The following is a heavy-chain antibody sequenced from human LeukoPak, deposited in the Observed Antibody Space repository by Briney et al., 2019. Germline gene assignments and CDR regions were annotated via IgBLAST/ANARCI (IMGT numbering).Heavy chain of an antibody. Sequence: SETLSLTCTVSGDSISSYYWSWIRQPAGKGLEWIGRIYTSGSTNYNPSLKSRVTMSVDTSKNQFSLKLSSVTAADTAVYYCARTYYDFWSGYYSYHFDYWGQGTLVTVSS. CDR2: IYTSGST. V-gene: IGHV4-4*07. J-gene: IGHJ4*02. CDR1: GDSISSYY. CDR3: ARTYYDFWSGYYSYHFDY. D-gene: IGHD3-3*01.